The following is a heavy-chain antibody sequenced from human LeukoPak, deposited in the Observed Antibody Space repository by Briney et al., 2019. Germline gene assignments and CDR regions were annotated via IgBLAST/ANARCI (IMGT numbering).Heavy chain of an antibody. CDR1: GGSISSYY. J-gene: IGHJ4*02. D-gene: IGHD3-22*01. CDR3: AGGPKVDSSGYYHNY. Sequence: SETLSLTCTVSGGSISSYYWSWIRQPAGKGLEWIGRIYTSGSTNYNPSLKSRVTMSVDTSKNQFSLKLSSVTAADTAVYYCAGGPKVDSSGYYHNYWGQGTLVTVSS. CDR2: IYTSGST. V-gene: IGHV4-4*07.